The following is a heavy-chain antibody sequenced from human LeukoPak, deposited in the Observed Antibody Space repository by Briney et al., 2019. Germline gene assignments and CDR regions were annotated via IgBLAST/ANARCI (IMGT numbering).Heavy chain of an antibody. D-gene: IGHD3-10*01. CDR1: GFTFSTYS. J-gene: IGHJ6*03. CDR3: ARGQGSGRLGPSGYFYHYMDV. CDR2: ISPTNYYI. Sequence: GGSLRLSCAASGFTFSTYSMNWVRQAPGKGLEWVSSISPTNYYIYYADSLKGRFTISRDNAKNSLYLQLSSLRPEDTAVYYCARGQGSGRLGPSGYFYHYMDVWGKGTTVTISS. V-gene: IGHV3-21*01.